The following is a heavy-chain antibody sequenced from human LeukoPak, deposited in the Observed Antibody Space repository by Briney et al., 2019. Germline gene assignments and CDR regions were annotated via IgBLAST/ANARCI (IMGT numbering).Heavy chain of an antibody. CDR3: AKRRSSSVYLGDFEY. CDR1: AFTVSSYG. CDR2: ISGSGGNT. D-gene: IGHD3-22*01. V-gene: IGHV3-23*01. Sequence: GGSLRLSCAASAFTVSSYGMSWVRQSPGEGLEWVSTISGSGGNTYYADSVKGRFNISRENSNNPLYLQMSSLRAEDTAVYYCAKRRSSSVYLGDFEYWGQGTLVTVSS. J-gene: IGHJ4*02.